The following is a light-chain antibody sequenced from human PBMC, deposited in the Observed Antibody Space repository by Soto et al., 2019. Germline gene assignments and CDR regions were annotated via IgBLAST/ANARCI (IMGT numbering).Light chain of an antibody. CDR1: QSVSSSY. Sequence: PGERVTLSCRASQSVSSSYLTWYQQKPGQAPRLLIYGASTRATSIPARFSGSGSGTDFTLTISSLQPEVFAVDYCQQDYTLLTFGGGTKVEIK. V-gene: IGKV3D-7*01. CDR2: GAS. J-gene: IGKJ4*01. CDR3: QQDYTLLT.